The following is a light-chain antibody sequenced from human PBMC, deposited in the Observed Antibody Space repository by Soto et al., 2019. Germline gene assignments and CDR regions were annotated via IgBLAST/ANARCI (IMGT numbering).Light chain of an antibody. CDR1: QTVNSNY. V-gene: IGKV3-20*01. CDR2: GAS. Sequence: EIVLTQSPGTLSLSPGERATLSCGASQTVNSNYLAWYQQKPGQAPRVLIYGASTRAVNIPDRFSGRGSGTDFTLTISRLEPEDFAVYYCHQYGNSPWTFGQGTKVEV. CDR3: HQYGNSPWT. J-gene: IGKJ1*01.